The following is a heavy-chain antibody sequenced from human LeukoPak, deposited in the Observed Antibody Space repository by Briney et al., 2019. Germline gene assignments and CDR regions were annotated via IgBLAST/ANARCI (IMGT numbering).Heavy chain of an antibody. Sequence: PGGSLRLSCTASGFIFSAYEMIWVRQAPGKGLECISYIGINTLYYADSVKGRFTSSRDNTKNSLYLQMNSLRDADTAIYYCAELGITMIGGVWGKGTTVTISS. J-gene: IGHJ6*04. CDR1: GFIFSAYE. D-gene: IGHD3-10*02. V-gene: IGHV3-48*03. CDR2: IGINTL. CDR3: AELGITMIGGV.